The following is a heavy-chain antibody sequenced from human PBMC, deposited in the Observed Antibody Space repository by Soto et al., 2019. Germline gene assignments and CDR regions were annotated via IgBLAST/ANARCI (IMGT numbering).Heavy chain of an antibody. CDR1: GFTFSSYA. D-gene: IGHD6-19*01. J-gene: IGHJ6*02. Sequence: PGGSLRLSCAASGFTFSSYAMHWVRQAPGKGLEWVAVISYDGSNKYYADSVKGRFTISRDNSKNTLYLQMNSLRAEDTAVYYCARDLEYSSGWYRGGYYYYGMDGWGQGTTVTVSS. V-gene: IGHV3-30-3*01. CDR2: ISYDGSNK. CDR3: ARDLEYSSGWYRGGYYYYGMDG.